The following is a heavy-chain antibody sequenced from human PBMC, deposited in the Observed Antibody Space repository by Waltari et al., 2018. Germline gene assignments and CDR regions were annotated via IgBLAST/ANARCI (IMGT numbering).Heavy chain of an antibody. J-gene: IGHJ4*02. CDR2: VHGSGRT. Sequence: QLQESGPGLVKPSGTLSLTCAVSGDSMSSTYWWSWVRQPPGKGREWIGQVHGSGRTNYNPSFASRVTVSLDTSTSQFSLKVTSAAAADTAVYYCARDRGRGLYLDSWGQGTLVTVSP. CDR3: ARDRGRGLYLDS. V-gene: IGHV4-4*02. D-gene: IGHD2-15*01. CDR1: GDSMSSTYW.